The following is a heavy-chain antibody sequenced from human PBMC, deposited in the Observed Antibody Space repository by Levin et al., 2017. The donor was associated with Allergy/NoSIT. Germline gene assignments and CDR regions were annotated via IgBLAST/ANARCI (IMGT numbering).Heavy chain of an antibody. CDR3: ARHHRATVARATWQWQVRPQPPNDFSQYALDV. CDR1: GYTFTSYD. J-gene: IGHJ6*02. D-gene: IGHD1-1*01. Sequence: VASVKVSCKASGYTFTSYDINWVRQVTGQGLEWMGWMNPNSGNTGSAQKFRGRVTMTRDTSLSTVYMELSSLLPEDTAVYYCARHHRATVARATWQWQVRPQPPNDFSQYALDVWGQGTTVTVS. V-gene: IGHV1-8*01. CDR2: MNPNSGNT.